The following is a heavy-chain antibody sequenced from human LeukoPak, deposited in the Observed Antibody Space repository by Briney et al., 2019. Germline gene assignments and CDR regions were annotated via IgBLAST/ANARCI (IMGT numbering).Heavy chain of an antibody. Sequence: GGSLRLSCVASGFIFSSYWMSWVRQTPGKGLEWVANIKEDGSEKYYVDSVKGRFTISRDNAKNSLYLQMNSLRAEDTAVYYCARDRAYGDSDYWGQGTLVTVSS. CDR2: IKEDGSEK. D-gene: IGHD4-17*01. V-gene: IGHV3-7*01. J-gene: IGHJ4*02. CDR1: GFIFSSYW. CDR3: ARDRAYGDSDY.